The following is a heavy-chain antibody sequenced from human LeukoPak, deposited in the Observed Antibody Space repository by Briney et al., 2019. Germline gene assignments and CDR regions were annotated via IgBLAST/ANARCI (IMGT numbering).Heavy chain of an antibody. V-gene: IGHV3-7*01. CDR3: ARDPRDSEYFDY. D-gene: IGHD2-21*02. Sequence: PGGSLRLSCVVSGFTFSSYWMSWVRQAPGKGLEWVANIKQDGSEKYYVDSVKGRFTISRDNAKNSLYLQMNSLRAEDTAVYYCARDPRDSEYFDYWGQGTLVTVSS. J-gene: IGHJ4*02. CDR2: IKQDGSEK. CDR1: GFTFSSYW.